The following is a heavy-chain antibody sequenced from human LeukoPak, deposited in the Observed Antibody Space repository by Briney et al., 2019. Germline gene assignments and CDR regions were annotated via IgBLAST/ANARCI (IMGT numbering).Heavy chain of an antibody. CDR3: ARSGGITIFGVVTHVDY. CDR1: GGSISSGGYY. Sequence: PSQTLSLTCTVSGGSISSGGYYWSWIRQPPGKGLEWIGYIYHSGSTYYNPSLKSRVTISVDRSKNQFSLKLSSVTAADTAVYYCARSGGITIFGVVTHVDYWGQGTLVTVSS. CDR2: IYHSGST. V-gene: IGHV4-30-2*01. D-gene: IGHD3-3*01. J-gene: IGHJ4*02.